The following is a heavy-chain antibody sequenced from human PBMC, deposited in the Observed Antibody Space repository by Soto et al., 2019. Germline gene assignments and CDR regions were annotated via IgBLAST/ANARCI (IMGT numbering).Heavy chain of an antibody. J-gene: IGHJ4*02. V-gene: IGHV4-30-4*01. CDR1: GGSISSGDYY. D-gene: IGHD6-25*01. CDR3: ARGGSSGWKLYYLDY. Sequence: QVQLQESGPGLVKPSQTLSLTCTVSGGSISSGDYYWSWIRQPPGKGLEWIGYIYYSGSTYYNPSLKSRVTISVDTSKNQFSLKLSSVTAADTAVYYCARGGSSGWKLYYLDYWGQGTLVTVSS. CDR2: IYYSGST.